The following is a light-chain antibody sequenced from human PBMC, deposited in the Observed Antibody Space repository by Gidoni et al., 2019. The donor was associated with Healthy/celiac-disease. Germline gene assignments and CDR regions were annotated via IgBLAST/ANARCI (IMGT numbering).Light chain of an antibody. CDR1: QSISSY. Sequence: DIQMTQCPSSLSASVGDRVTITCRASQSISSYLNWYQQKPGKAPKLLIYAASSLQSGVTSRFSGSGSGTDFTLTISSLQPEDFATYYCQQSYSTLALTFGGGTKVEIK. V-gene: IGKV1-39*01. CDR3: QQSYSTLALT. J-gene: IGKJ4*01. CDR2: AAS.